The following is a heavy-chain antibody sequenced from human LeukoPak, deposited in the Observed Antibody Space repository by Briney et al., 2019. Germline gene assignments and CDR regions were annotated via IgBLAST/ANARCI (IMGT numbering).Heavy chain of an antibody. CDR2: INHSGST. D-gene: IGHD2-15*01. J-gene: IGHJ3*02. V-gene: IGHV4-34*01. CDR3: AREVLGYCSGGSCLIQDWFVGAFDI. CDR1: GRSFSGYY. Sequence: KPSETLSLTCAVYGRSFSGYYWSWIRQPPGKGLECIAEINHSGSTNYNPSLKSRVTISVDTSKNQFSLKLSSVTAADTAVYYCAREVLGYCSGGSCLIQDWFVGAFDIWGQGTMVTVSS.